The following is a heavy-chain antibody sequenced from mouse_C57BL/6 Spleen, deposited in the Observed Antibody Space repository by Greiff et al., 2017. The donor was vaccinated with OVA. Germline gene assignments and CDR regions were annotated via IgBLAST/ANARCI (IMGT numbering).Heavy chain of an antibody. CDR3: ARSGGTAVVATAYWYFGV. V-gene: IGHV1-75*01. CDR1: GYTFTDYY. CDR2: IFPGSGST. J-gene: IGHJ1*03. D-gene: IGHD1-1*01. Sequence: VKLQESGPELVKPGASVKISCKASGYTFTDYYINWVKQRPGQGLEWIGWIFPGSGSTYYNEKFKGKATLTVDKSSSTASMLLSSLTSEDSAVYFCARSGGTAVVATAYWYFGVWGTGTTVTVSS.